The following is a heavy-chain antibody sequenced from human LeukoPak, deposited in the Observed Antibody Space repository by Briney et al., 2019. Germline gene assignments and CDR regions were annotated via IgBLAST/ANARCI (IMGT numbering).Heavy chain of an antibody. CDR1: GFTFGDYA. D-gene: IGHD1-1*01. Sequence: GGSLRLSCAVSGFTFGDYAMSWVRQAPGKGLEWVGFIRSNTYGGTTEYAASVKGRFTVSRDDSKSIAYLQMNSLKTGDTAVYYCTRDSGYSFDYWGQGTLVTVSS. J-gene: IGHJ4*02. CDR2: IRSNTYGGTT. V-gene: IGHV3-49*04. CDR3: TRDSGYSFDY.